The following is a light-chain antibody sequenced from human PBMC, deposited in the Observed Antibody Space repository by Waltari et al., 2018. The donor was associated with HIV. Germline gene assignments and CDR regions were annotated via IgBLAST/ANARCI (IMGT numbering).Light chain of an antibody. CDR3: QQTYTIPPT. J-gene: IGKJ4*01. V-gene: IGKV4-1*01. CDR1: QNVFYNSNNKND. CDR2: WAS. Sequence: DIVMTQSPDSLAVSLGERATIKCNSSQNVFYNSNNKNDLSWYQQKAGQPPKLIIYWASSRQSGVPDRFSGSGSGTDFTLTINSLQAEDVAVYFCQQTYTIPPTFGGGTKVEIK.